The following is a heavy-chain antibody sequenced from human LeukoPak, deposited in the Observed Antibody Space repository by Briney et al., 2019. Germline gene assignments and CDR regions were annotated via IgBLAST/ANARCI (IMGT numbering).Heavy chain of an antibody. CDR2: MYNSGST. CDR1: GGSISTYY. CDR3: ARQGSGGRSFDV. D-gene: IGHD1-26*01. V-gene: IGHV4-59*08. J-gene: IGHJ3*01. Sequence: PSETLSLTCTVSGGSISTYYWSWIRQPPGKGLEWIGYMYNSGSTNYNPSPKSRVTISIDTSKNQVSLRLSSVTAADTAVYYCARQGSGGRSFDVWGQGTMVTVSS.